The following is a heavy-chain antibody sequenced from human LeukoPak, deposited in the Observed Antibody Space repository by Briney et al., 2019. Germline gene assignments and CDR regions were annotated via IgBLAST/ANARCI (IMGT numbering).Heavy chain of an antibody. Sequence: GGSLRLSCAASGFTFSNSDMHWVRQSTGNGLEWVSAIGIAGDTYYSDSVKGRFTISRENAKNSLYLQMNSLRAGDTAVYYCAKELRTAAGYDAYGLWGQGTMVTVSS. CDR1: GFTFSNSD. CDR2: IGIAGDT. V-gene: IGHV3-13*01. J-gene: IGHJ3*01. CDR3: AKELRTAAGYDAYGL. D-gene: IGHD6-25*01.